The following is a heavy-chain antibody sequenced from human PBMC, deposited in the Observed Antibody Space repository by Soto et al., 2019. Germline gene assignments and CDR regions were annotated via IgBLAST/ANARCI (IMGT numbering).Heavy chain of an antibody. Sequence: PSETLSLTCTVSGGSISSYYWSWIRQPPGKGLEWIGYIYHSGSTNYNPSLKSRVTTSVDTSKNQFSLKLSSVTAADTAVYYCARRYGASFDYWGQGTLVTVS. V-gene: IGHV4-59*01. J-gene: IGHJ4*02. CDR2: IYHSGST. D-gene: IGHD4-17*01. CDR3: ARRYGASFDY. CDR1: GGSISSYY.